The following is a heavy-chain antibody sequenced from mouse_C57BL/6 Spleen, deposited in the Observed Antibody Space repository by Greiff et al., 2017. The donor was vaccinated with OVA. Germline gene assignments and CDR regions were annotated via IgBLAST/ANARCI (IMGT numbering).Heavy chain of an antibody. V-gene: IGHV1-85*01. D-gene: IGHD2-1*01. CDR2: IYPRDGST. Sequence: QVQLQQSGPELVKPGASVKLSCKASGYTFTSYDINWVQQRPGQGLEWIGWIYPRDGSTTYTEKFKGKATLTVDTSSSTAYMELHSLTSEDSAVYFCAREGGNYPAWFAYWGQGTLVTVSA. CDR1: GYTFTSYD. CDR3: AREGGNYPAWFAY. J-gene: IGHJ3*01.